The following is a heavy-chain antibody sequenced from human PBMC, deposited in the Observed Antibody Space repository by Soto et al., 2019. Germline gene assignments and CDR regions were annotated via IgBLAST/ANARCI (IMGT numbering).Heavy chain of an antibody. Sequence: PSETLSLTCAVYGGSFSGYYWSWIRQPPGKGLEWIGEINHSGSTNYNPSLKSRVTISVDTSKNQFSLKLSSVTAADTAVYYCARGGTYYDFWSGYWGTCYFDYWGQGTLVTSPQ. CDR2: INHSGST. CDR1: GGSFSGYY. CDR3: ARGGTYYDFWSGYWGTCYFDY. J-gene: IGHJ4*02. V-gene: IGHV4-34*01. D-gene: IGHD3-3*01.